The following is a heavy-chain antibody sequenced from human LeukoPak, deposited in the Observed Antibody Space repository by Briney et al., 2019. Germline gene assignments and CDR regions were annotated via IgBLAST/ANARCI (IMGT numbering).Heavy chain of an antibody. Sequence: SETLSLTCTVSAYSISSGYYWGWIRQPPGEGLEWIGSIYHSGRTYYNPSLKSRVTISVDTSKNQFSLKLRSVTAADTAVYYCARGVGAYYMDVWGKGTTVTISS. CDR1: AYSISSGYY. CDR2: IYHSGRT. CDR3: ARGVGAYYMDV. D-gene: IGHD1-26*01. J-gene: IGHJ6*03. V-gene: IGHV4-38-2*02.